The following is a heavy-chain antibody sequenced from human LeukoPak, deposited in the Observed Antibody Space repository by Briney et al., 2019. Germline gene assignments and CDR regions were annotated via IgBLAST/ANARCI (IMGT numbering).Heavy chain of an antibody. V-gene: IGHV4-39*07. Sequence: SETLSLTCTVSGGSISSSSYYWGWIRQPRGKGLEWIGSVYYSGSTNYNPSLKSRVTISVDTSKNQFSLKLSSVTAADTAVYYCARGRSSCDYWGQGTLVTVSS. J-gene: IGHJ4*02. D-gene: IGHD6-13*01. CDR3: ARGRSSCDY. CDR1: GGSISSSSYY. CDR2: VYYSGST.